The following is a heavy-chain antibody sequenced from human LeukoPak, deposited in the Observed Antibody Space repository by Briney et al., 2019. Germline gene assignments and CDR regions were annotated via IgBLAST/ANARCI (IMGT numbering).Heavy chain of an antibody. V-gene: IGHV3-30*18. J-gene: IGHJ3*02. D-gene: IGHD5-18*01. CDR2: MSYDGNSK. CDR1: GFTFSSYG. Sequence: GGSLRLSCAASGFTFSSYGMHWVRQAPGKGLEWVAVMSYDGNSKEYVDSVEGRFTISRDTSKNTLYLQMNSLRPEDTAVYYCAKSLPLRGYSYGFDAFDIWGQGTMVTVSS. CDR3: AKSLPLRGYSYGFDAFDI.